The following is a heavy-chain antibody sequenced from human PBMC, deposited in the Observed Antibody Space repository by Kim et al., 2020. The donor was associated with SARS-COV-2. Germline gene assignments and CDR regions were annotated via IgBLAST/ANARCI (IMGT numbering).Heavy chain of an antibody. J-gene: IGHJ4*02. D-gene: IGHD6-13*01. CDR2: INHSGST. V-gene: IGHV4-34*01. CDR1: GGSFSGYY. CDR3: ARQLARRLDFDY. Sequence: SETLSLTCAVYGGSFSGYYWSWIRQPPGKGLEWIGEINHSGSTNYNPSLKSRVTISVDTSKNQFSLKLSSVTAADTAVYYCARQLARRLDFDYWGQGTLVTVSS.